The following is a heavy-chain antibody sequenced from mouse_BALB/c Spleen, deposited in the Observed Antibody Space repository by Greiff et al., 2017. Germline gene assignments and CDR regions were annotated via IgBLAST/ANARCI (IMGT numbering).Heavy chain of an antibody. CDR1: GFSLTSYG. V-gene: IGHV2-6-2*01. CDR3: ARDDITNYYFDY. CDR2: IWSDGST. J-gene: IGHJ2*01. D-gene: IGHD1-1*01. Sequence: VKLVESGPDLVAPSQSLSITCTVSGFSLTSYGVHWVRQPPGKGLEWLVVIWSDGSTTYNSALKSRLSISKDNSKSQVFLKMNSLQTDDTAMDYCARDDITNYYFDYWGQGTTLTVSS.